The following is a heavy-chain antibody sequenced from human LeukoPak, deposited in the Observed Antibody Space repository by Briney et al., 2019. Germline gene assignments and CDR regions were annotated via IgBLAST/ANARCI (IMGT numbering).Heavy chain of an antibody. Sequence: RAGGSLRLPCAASGFTFSSYAMSWVRQAPGKGLEWVSAISGSGGSTYYADSVKGRFTISRDNSKNTLYLQMNSLRAEDTAVYYCAKDPELQLWIAAFFDYWGQGTLVTVSS. D-gene: IGHD5-18*01. CDR1: GFTFSSYA. J-gene: IGHJ4*02. CDR2: ISGSGGST. CDR3: AKDPELQLWIAAFFDY. V-gene: IGHV3-23*01.